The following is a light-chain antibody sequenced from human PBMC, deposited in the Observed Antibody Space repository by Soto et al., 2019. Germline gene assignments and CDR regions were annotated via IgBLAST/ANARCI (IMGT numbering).Light chain of an antibody. CDR1: QSVGNNY. J-gene: IGKJ1*01. CDR3: QQYGSSPPT. V-gene: IGKV3-20*01. Sequence: EIVLTQSPGTLSLSPGERVTLSCRASQSVGNNYFAWYRQTPGQAPRLLIYGASSRATGIPDRFSGSGSGHEFTLTISRLEPEDSDVFYCQQYGSSPPTFGQGTKVEIK. CDR2: GAS.